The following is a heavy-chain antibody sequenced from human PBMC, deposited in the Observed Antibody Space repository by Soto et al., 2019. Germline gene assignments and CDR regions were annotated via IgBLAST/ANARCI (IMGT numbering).Heavy chain of an antibody. CDR2: IYYSGST. J-gene: IGHJ4*02. D-gene: IGHD3-10*01. CDR1: GGSISSYY. Sequence: SDTLSLTWTVSGGSISSYYWSWIRQPPGKGLEWIGYIYYSGSTNYNPSLKSRVTISVDTSKNQFSLKLSSVTAADTAVYYCARAVEDYYGSGSYFYFDYWGQGTLVTVSS. V-gene: IGHV4-59*01. CDR3: ARAVEDYYGSGSYFYFDY.